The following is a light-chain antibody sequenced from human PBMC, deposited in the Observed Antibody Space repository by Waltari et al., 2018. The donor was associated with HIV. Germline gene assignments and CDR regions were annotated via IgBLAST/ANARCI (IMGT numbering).Light chain of an antibody. CDR2: EVS. CDR1: RSDVGGYNY. CDR3: SSYTSSRTWV. Sequence: QSALTQPVSVSGSPGQSITISCTGTRSDVGGYNYVSWYQHHPGKAPKLVIYEVSNRPSGVSNRFSGFKSANTASLTISGLQAEDEGDYYCSSYTSSRTWVFGGGTKLTVL. V-gene: IGLV2-14*01. J-gene: IGLJ3*02.